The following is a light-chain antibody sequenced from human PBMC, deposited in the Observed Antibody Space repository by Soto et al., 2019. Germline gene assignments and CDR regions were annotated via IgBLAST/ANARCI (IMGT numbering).Light chain of an antibody. Sequence: EIVLTQSPGTLSLSPGARATLSCRASQSVSSSYLAWYQQKPGQAPRLLIYGASSRATGIPDRFSGSGSGADFTLTISRLEPEDFAVYYCQQYGSPPLTFGGGAKVDIK. CDR3: QQYGSPPLT. CDR2: GAS. CDR1: QSVSSSY. V-gene: IGKV3-20*01. J-gene: IGKJ4*02.